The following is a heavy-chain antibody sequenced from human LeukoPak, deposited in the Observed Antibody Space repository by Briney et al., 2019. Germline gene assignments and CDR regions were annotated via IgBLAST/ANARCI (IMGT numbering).Heavy chain of an antibody. CDR1: GFTFSSYW. V-gene: IGHV3-74*01. CDR3: ARADSSSSPFDY. CDR2: ISSDGSST. Sequence: GGSLRLSCAASGFTFSSYWMHWVRQAPGKGLVWVSRISSDGSSTSSADSVKGRFTISSDNAKNTLYLQMNSLRAEDTAVYYCARADSSSSPFDYWGQGTLVTVSS. D-gene: IGHD6-6*01. J-gene: IGHJ4*02.